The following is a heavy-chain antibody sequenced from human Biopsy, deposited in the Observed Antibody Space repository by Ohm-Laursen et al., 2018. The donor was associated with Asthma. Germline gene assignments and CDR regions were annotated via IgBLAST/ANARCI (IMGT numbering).Heavy chain of an antibody. CDR2: IYYSGST. CDR3: ARGISRVTGLFDHFDS. CDR1: GVSISSDY. D-gene: IGHD2-21*02. J-gene: IGHJ4*02. Sequence: GTLSLTCTVSGVSISSDYWSWIRQPPGKGLEWIGHIYYSGSTNYQPSLKSRVTISVDTSKNQFSLKLRSVTAADAAVYYCARGISRVTGLFDHFDSWGQGTLVTASS. V-gene: IGHV4-59*01.